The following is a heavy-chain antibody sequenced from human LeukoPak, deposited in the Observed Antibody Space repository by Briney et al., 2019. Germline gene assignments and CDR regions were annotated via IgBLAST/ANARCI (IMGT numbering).Heavy chain of an antibody. V-gene: IGHV4-39*01. Sequence: SETPSLTCTVSGGSISSSSYYWGWIRQPPGKGLEWIGSIYYSGSTYYNPSLKSRVTISVDTSKNQFSLKLSSVTAADTAVYYCARSLGATTFPYFDYWGQGTLVTVSS. CDR3: ARSLGATTFPYFDY. D-gene: IGHD1-26*01. CDR2: IYYSGST. J-gene: IGHJ4*02. CDR1: GGSISSSSYY.